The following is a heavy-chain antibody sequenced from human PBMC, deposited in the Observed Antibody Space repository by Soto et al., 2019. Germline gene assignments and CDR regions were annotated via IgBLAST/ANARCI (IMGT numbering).Heavy chain of an antibody. CDR2: ISAYNGNT. CDR3: AIVRSRLGLYNWFAP. D-gene: IGHD6-19*01. Sequence: QVQLVQSGAEVKKPGASVKVSCKASGYTFTSYGISWVRQAPAQVLEWMGWISAYNGNTNYAQKLQGRVTMTTDTSTSTAYMELRSLRSDDTAVDYCAIVRSRLGLYNWFAPGGKGTMVIVSS. V-gene: IGHV1-18*01. J-gene: IGHJ5*02. CDR1: GYTFTSYG.